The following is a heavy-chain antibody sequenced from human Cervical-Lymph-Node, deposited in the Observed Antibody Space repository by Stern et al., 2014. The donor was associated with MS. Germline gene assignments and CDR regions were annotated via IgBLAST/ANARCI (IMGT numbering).Heavy chain of an antibody. D-gene: IGHD6-19*01. CDR3: ARDNGGWSVDS. CDR1: GYTFTSNK. J-gene: IGHJ4*02. Sequence: QVTLVQSGAEVKKPGASVKVSCKAFGYTFTSNKMHWVRQAPGQGLELMGIINPGGGSTLYAQKLQGRVTMTRDTSTSTVYMELTSLRSEDTAVYSCARDNGGWSVDSWGQGTLVIVSS. V-gene: IGHV1-46*01. CDR2: INPGGGST.